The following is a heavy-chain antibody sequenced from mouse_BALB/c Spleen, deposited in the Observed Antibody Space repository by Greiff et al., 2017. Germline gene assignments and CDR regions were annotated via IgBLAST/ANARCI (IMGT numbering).Heavy chain of an antibody. V-gene: IGHV1-7*01. Sequence: QVQLKESGAELAKPGASVKMSCKASGYTFTSYWMHWVKQRPGQGLEWIGYINPSTGYTEYNQKFKDKATLTADKSSSTAYMQLSSLTSEDSAVYYCARHGSAWFAYWGQGTLVTVSA. CDR1: GYTFTSYW. CDR3: ARHGSAWFAY. CDR2: INPSTGYT. J-gene: IGHJ3*01. D-gene: IGHD1-1*01.